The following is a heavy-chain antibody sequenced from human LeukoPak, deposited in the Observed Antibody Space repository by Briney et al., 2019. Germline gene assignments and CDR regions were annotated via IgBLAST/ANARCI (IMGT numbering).Heavy chain of an antibody. Sequence: SETLSLTCTVSGGSISSYYWSWIRQPPGKGLEWIGYIYYSGSTNYNPSLKSRVTISVDTSKNQFSLKLSSVTAADTAVYYCARLRMVRGVIISYYWGQGTLVTVSS. V-gene: IGHV4-59*08. CDR1: GGSISSYY. CDR3: ARLRMVRGVIISYY. J-gene: IGHJ4*02. CDR2: IYYSGST. D-gene: IGHD3-10*01.